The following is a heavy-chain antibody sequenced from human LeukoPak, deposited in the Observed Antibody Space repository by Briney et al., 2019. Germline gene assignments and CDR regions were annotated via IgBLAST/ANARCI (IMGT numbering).Heavy chain of an antibody. Sequence: PSETLSLTCTVSGGSINNGGYYWSWIRQHPGKSLEWIGYIYYSGSSYYNPSLRSRVTISVDTSKNHFSLKLSSVTAADTTVYYCARNRDGCNSFDYWGQGTLVTVSS. J-gene: IGHJ4*02. CDR2: IYYSGSS. D-gene: IGHD5-24*01. CDR1: GGSINNGGYY. CDR3: ARNRDGCNSFDY. V-gene: IGHV4-31*03.